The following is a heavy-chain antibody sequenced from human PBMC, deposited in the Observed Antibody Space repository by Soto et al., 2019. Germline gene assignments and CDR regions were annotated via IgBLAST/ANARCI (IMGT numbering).Heavy chain of an antibody. CDR3: TTGSDEGY. CDR1: GFAFSSAW. Sequence: EVQLVESGGGLVKPGESLRLSCAASGFAFSSAWMNWVRQAPGKGLEWVGRIKTRSEGVSTQYPGPVRGRFTISRDDSKNTLSLQLSGLKIEDTAVYYCTTGSDEGYWGQGTLVTVSP. V-gene: IGHV3-15*07. J-gene: IGHJ4*02. CDR2: IKTRSEGVST.